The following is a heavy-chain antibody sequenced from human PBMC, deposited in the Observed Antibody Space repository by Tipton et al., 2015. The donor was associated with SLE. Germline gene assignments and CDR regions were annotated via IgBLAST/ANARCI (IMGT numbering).Heavy chain of an antibody. CDR1: GFTFDEYA. J-gene: IGHJ4*02. CDR2: ISWNSGSI. D-gene: IGHD6-6*01. Sequence: RSLRLSCAASGFTFDEYAMHWVRQAPGKGLEWVSGISWNSGSIGYADSVKGRFTISRDNAKNSLYLQMNSLRAEDTALYYGAKAYSSSSRGVYFDYWGQGTLVTVSS. CDR3: AKAYSSSSRGVYFDY. V-gene: IGHV3-9*01.